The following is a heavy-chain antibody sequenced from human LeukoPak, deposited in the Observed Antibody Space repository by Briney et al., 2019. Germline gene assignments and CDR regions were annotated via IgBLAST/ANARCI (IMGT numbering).Heavy chain of an antibody. CDR1: GGSISSYY. J-gene: IGHJ4*02. Sequence: SETLSLTCTVSGGSISSYYWSWIRQPPGKGLEWIGYIYYSGSTNYKPSLKSRVTISVDTPKNQFSLKLSSVTAADTAVYYCARDFRGGYDFWSGYYTPYYFDYWGQGTLVTVSP. CDR2: IYYSGST. CDR3: ARDFRGGYDFWSGYYTPYYFDY. D-gene: IGHD3-3*01. V-gene: IGHV4-59*12.